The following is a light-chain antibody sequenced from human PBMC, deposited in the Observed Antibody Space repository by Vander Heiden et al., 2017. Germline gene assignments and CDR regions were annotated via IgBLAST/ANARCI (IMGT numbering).Light chain of an antibody. Sequence: DIVMAQSPDSLAVSLGERATINCKSSQSLLHSSNNNNYLAWFQHKAGQPPKLLIYWASTRESGVPERFSGSGSGTDFTLTISSLQAEDVALYYCQQYYTTPWTFGQGTKVEIK. CDR2: WAS. CDR3: QQYYTTPWT. J-gene: IGKJ1*01. V-gene: IGKV4-1*01. CDR1: QSLLHSSNNNNY.